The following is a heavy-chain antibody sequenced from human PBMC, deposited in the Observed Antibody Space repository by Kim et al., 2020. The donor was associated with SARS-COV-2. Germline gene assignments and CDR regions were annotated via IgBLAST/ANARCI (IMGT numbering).Heavy chain of an antibody. D-gene: IGHD6-13*01. CDR1: GFTVSSNY. CDR3: ARAKAAPNKYYYYGMDV. V-gene: IGHV3-53*01. CDR2: IYSGGST. J-gene: IGHJ6*02. Sequence: GGSLRLSCAASGFTVSSNYMSWVRQAPGKGLEWVSVIYSGGSTYYADSVKGRFTISRDNSKNTLYLQMNSLRAEDTAVYYCARAKAAPNKYYYYGMDVWGQGTTVTVSS.